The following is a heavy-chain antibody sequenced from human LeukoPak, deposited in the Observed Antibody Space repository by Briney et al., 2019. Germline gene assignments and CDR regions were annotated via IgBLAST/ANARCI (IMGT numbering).Heavy chain of an antibody. CDR3: ARGYSGWYEEWFDY. V-gene: IGHV1-2*02. J-gene: IGHJ4*02. Sequence: ASVKVSSKASGYTFTGYYMHWVRQAPGQGLEWMGWIKPNSGDTNYAQKLQGRVTMTTDTSTSTAYMELRSLRSDDTAVYYCARGYSGWYEEWFDYWGQGTLVTVSS. D-gene: IGHD6-19*01. CDR2: IKPNSGDT. CDR1: GYTFTGYY.